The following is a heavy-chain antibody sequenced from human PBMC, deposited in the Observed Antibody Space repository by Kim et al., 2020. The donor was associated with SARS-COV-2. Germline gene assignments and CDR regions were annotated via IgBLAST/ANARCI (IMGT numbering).Heavy chain of an antibody. CDR2: ISSSSSYI. J-gene: IGHJ4*02. CDR1: GFTFSSYS. Sequence: GGSLRLSCAASGFTFSSYSMNWVRQAPGKGLEWVSSISSSSSYIYYADSVKGRFTISRDNAKNSLYLQMNSLRAEDTAVYYCARDRPNSSGWRGGYFDYWGQGTLVTVSS. V-gene: IGHV3-21*01. CDR3: ARDRPNSSGWRGGYFDY. D-gene: IGHD6-19*01.